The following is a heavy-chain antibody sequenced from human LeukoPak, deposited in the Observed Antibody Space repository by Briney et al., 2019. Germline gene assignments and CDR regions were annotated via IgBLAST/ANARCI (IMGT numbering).Heavy chain of an antibody. D-gene: IGHD2/OR15-2a*01. J-gene: IGHJ4*02. CDR1: GFTFSTHD. CDR3: ARGLGPYSTTWYPPLRY. V-gene: IGHV1-8*01. Sequence: ASVKVSCKTSGFTFSTHDINWVRQATGQGLEWMGWMNPGSGDTGYAQRFQGRVTMTRETSINTAYMELSSLRSEDTAVYYCARGLGPYSTTWYPPLRYWGQGTLVTVSS. CDR2: MNPGSGDT.